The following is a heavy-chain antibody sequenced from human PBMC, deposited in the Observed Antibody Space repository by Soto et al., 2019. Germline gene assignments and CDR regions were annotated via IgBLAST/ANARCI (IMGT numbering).Heavy chain of an antibody. Sequence: PGGSLRLSCAASGFTFSSYSMNWVRQAPGKGLEWVSSISSSSSYIYYADSVKGRFTISRDNAKNSLYLQMNSLRAEDTAVYYCARDYPAPIVVVPAAKINYYYMDVWGKGTTVTVSS. J-gene: IGHJ6*03. D-gene: IGHD2-2*01. CDR3: ARDYPAPIVVVPAAKINYYYMDV. V-gene: IGHV3-21*01. CDR1: GFTFSSYS. CDR2: ISSSSSYI.